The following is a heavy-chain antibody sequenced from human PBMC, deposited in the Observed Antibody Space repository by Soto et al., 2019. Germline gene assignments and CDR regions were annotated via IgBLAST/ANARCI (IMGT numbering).Heavy chain of an antibody. J-gene: IGHJ6*03. CDR1: GGSISSSTYY. CDR3: ARAEQLVGPLHYCYYMDV. CDR2: IYYSGRT. Sequence: PSETLSLTCTVSGGSISSSTYYWGWIRQPPGKGQEWIASIYYSGRTHYNPSLESRVTISVDTSKNHFSLRLSSVTAADTALFYFARAEQLVGPLHYCYYMDVWGKGTTVTVSS. D-gene: IGHD6-13*01. V-gene: IGHV4-39*02.